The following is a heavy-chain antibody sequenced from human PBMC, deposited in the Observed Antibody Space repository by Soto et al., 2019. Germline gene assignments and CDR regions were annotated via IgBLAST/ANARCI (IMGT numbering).Heavy chain of an antibody. CDR1: GFTFSDSY. CDR2: INSIGTYT. J-gene: IGHJ4*02. Sequence: GGSLRLSCAASGFTFSDSYMSWIRQAPGKGLEWLSYINSIGTYTKYADSVKGRFTTSRDNARNSLYLQMNSLRDDDTAVYYCARNYGGNSGVNNWGQGTLVTVSS. V-gene: IGHV3-11*03. CDR3: ARNYGGNSGVNN. D-gene: IGHD4-17*01.